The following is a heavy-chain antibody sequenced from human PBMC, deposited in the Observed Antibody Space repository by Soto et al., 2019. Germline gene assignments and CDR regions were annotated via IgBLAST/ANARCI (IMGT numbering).Heavy chain of an antibody. CDR2: ISGSGDFT. D-gene: IGHD3-3*01. Sequence: EVQLLESGGGLVQPGGSLRLSCAASGFTLSSYALSWVRQAPGKGLEWVSGISGSGDFTFDADSVRVRFTISRDNSMNTLYLQMNSLRVEDTAVYYCARGPTIFGVGVDAFDIWGQGTMATVSS. CDR3: ARGPTIFGVGVDAFDI. J-gene: IGHJ3*02. V-gene: IGHV3-23*01. CDR1: GFTLSSYA.